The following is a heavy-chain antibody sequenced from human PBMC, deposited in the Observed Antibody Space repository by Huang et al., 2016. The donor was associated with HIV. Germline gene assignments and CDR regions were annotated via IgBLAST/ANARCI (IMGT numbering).Heavy chain of an antibody. D-gene: IGHD3-3*01. CDR3: ARGPIRFLAWLLNFDY. CDR1: GFTFSSYG. CDR2: ISYDEDKK. V-gene: IGHV3-30*03. J-gene: IGHJ4*02. Sequence: QILLIESGGGVVQPGRSLRLSCAASGFTFSSYGMHWVRQAPGKGVEWVEGISYDEDKKYYADSVRGRFTISRDNAKNTLYLQMNSRRIEDTAVYYCARGPIRFLAWLLNFDYWGQGALVTVSS.